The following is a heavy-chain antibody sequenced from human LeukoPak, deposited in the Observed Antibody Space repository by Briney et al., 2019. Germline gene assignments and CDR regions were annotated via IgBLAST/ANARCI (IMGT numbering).Heavy chain of an antibody. J-gene: IGHJ4*02. V-gene: IGHV3-30*02. Sequence: GGSLRLSCAASGFTFSSYGMHWVRQAPGKGLEWVAFIRYDGSNKYYADSVKGRFTISRDNSMNTLYLQMNSLRAEDTAVYYCAVHIAAAFDYWGQGTLVTVSS. CDR1: GFTFSSYG. CDR2: IRYDGSNK. CDR3: AVHIAAAFDY. D-gene: IGHD6-13*01.